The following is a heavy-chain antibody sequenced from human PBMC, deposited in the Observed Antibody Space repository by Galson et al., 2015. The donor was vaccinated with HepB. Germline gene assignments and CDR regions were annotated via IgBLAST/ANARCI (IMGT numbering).Heavy chain of an antibody. J-gene: IGHJ6*02. CDR1: GFTFSSYG. D-gene: IGHD3-3*01. Sequence: SLRLSCAASGFTFSSYGMHWVRQAPGKGLEWVAVIWYDGSNKYYADSVKGRFTISRDNSKNTLYLQMNSLRAEDTAVYYCARVSFKRRFLEWLSDYCYGMDVWGQGTTVTVSS. V-gene: IGHV3-33*01. CDR2: IWYDGSNK. CDR3: ARVSFKRRFLEWLSDYCYGMDV.